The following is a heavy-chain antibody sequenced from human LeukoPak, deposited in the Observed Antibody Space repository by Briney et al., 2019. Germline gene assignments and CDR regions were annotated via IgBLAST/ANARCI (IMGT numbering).Heavy chain of an antibody. J-gene: IGHJ4*02. CDR3: ARRRGYSGYDYVSNFDY. D-gene: IGHD5-12*01. Sequence: GESLKISCKVSGYTFSDYWIGWVRQMPGKGLELIGIIYPGDSDTTYSPSFQGHVTMSADKSISTAYLQWSSLKASDTAMYYCARRRGYSGYDYVSNFDYWGQGTLVTVSS. CDR2: IYPGDSDT. V-gene: IGHV5-51*01. CDR1: GYTFSDYW.